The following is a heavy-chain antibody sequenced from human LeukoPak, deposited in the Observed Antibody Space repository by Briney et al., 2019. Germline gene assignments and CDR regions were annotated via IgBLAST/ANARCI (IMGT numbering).Heavy chain of an antibody. CDR3: ASGSIAVAGMGFDY. CDR2: INHSGST. V-gene: IGHV4-34*01. J-gene: IGHJ4*02. CDR1: GGSFSGYY. D-gene: IGHD6-19*01. Sequence: SETLSLTCAVYGGSFSGYYWSWIRQPPGKGLEWIGEINHSGSTNYNPSLKSRVTISVDTSKNQFSLKLSSVTAADTAVYYCASGSIAVAGMGFDYWGQGTLVTVSS.